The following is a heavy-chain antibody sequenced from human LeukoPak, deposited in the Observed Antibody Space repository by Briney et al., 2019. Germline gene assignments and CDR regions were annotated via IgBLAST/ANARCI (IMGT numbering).Heavy chain of an antibody. CDR2: IDSDESST. Sequence: GGSLRLSCAASGFTFSTYWMHWVRQAPGKGLVWVSRIDSDESSTSYADSVKGRFTISRDNAKNSLYLQMNSLRDDDTAVYYCTRDPRLTDYWGQGTLVTVSS. V-gene: IGHV3-74*01. CDR3: TRDPRLTDY. J-gene: IGHJ4*02. CDR1: GFTFSTYW.